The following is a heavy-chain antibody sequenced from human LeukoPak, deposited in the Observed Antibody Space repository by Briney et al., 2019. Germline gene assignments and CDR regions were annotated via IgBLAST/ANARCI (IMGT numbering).Heavy chain of an antibody. V-gene: IGHV3-23*01. Sequence: GGSXRLSCAASGFTFSSYAMSWVRQAPGKXLEWVSAISGSGGSTYYADSVKGRFTISRDNSKNTLYLQMNSLRAEDTAVYYCAKAAGYSSSPTTSAFDIWGQGTMVTVSS. D-gene: IGHD6-13*01. CDR2: ISGSGGST. CDR3: AKAAGYSSSPTTSAFDI. J-gene: IGHJ3*02. CDR1: GFTFSSYA.